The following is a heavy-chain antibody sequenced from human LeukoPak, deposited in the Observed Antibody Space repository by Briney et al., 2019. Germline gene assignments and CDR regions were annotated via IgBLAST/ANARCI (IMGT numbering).Heavy chain of an antibody. V-gene: IGHV4-59*01. J-gene: IGHJ5*02. D-gene: IGHD6-13*01. CDR3: ARVRYSSFNWFDP. Sequence: SETLSLTCTVSGGSISSYYWSWIRQPPGKGLEWIGYIYYSGSTNYNPSLKSRVTISVDTSKNQFSLKLSSVTAADTAVYYCARVRYSSFNWFDPWGQGTLVTVSS. CDR1: GGSISSYY. CDR2: IYYSGST.